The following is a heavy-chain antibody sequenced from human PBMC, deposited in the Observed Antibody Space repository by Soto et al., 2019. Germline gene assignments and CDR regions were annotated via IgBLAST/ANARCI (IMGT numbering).Heavy chain of an antibody. J-gene: IGHJ4*02. CDR1: GFTFSNYG. V-gene: IGHV3-30*18. CDR2: ISYHGSNK. D-gene: IGHD4-17*01. Sequence: QVQLVESGGGVVQPGRSLRLSCAASGFTFSNYGMHWVRQAPGKGLEWVAVISYHGSNKYYADSVKGRFTISRDNSKSTRYLQMDRLRAEATAVYYCGKDHVATTVTTVGYWGQGTMVPVSS. CDR3: GKDHVATTVTTVGY.